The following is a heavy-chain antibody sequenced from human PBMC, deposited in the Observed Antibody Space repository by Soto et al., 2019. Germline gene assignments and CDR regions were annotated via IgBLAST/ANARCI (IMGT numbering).Heavy chain of an antibody. CDR3: ARGVGSETYYNQYNWFDP. CDR1: GYTFTNYG. V-gene: IGHV1-18*01. D-gene: IGHD3-10*01. J-gene: IGHJ5*02. CDR2: INVYNGNT. Sequence: QVQLVQSGGEVKKPGASVKVSCKASGYTFTNYGISSVRQAPGQGLEWMGWINVYNGNTKYAQKVQGRVTMTTDTSTSTAYMELRRLRSDDTAVYYCARGVGSETYYNQYNWFDPWGQGTLVTVSS.